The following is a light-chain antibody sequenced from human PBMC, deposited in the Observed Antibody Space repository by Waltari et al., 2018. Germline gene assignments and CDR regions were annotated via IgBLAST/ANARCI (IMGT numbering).Light chain of an antibody. CDR1: QNILYSSNDKDY. V-gene: IGKV4-1*01. Sequence: DIVMTQSPDSLAGALGERAPINCKSSQNILYSSNDKDYLAWYQQKSGQPPKLLIYWAATRASGVPDRFSGSGSGTDFTLTISSLQAEDVAVYYCQQYYSTPPTFGQGTKVEIK. CDR3: QQYYSTPPT. J-gene: IGKJ1*01. CDR2: WAA.